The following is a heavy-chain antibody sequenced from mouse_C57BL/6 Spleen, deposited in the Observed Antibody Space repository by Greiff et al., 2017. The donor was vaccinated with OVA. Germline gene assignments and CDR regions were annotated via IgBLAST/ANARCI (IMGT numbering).Heavy chain of an antibody. V-gene: IGHV1-59*01. CDR3: ARGGRSYWYFDV. Sequence: VQLQQPGAELVRPGTSVTLSCKASGYTFPRYWMHWVKQRPVQGLEWIGVIDPSDSYTNYNQKFKGKATLTVDTSSSTAYMQLSSLTSEDSAVYYCARGGRSYWYFDVWGTGTTVTVSS. CDR1: GYTFPRYW. J-gene: IGHJ1*03. CDR2: IDPSDSYT. D-gene: IGHD1-1*01.